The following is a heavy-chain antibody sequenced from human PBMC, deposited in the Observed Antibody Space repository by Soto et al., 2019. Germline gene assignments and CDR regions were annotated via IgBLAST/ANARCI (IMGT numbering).Heavy chain of an antibody. J-gene: IGHJ6*03. D-gene: IGHD4-17*01. CDR3: AKSLGDYGDSPAYMDV. CDR1: GFTFDDYA. Sequence: DVQLVESGGGLVQPDRSLRLSCAASGFTFDDYAMHWVRQAPGKGLEWVSGISWNSFSIDYADSVKGRFTISRDNAKNSLYLQMISLRAEDTALYYCAKSLGDYGDSPAYMDVWGKGTTVTVSS. CDR2: ISWNSFSI. V-gene: IGHV3-9*01.